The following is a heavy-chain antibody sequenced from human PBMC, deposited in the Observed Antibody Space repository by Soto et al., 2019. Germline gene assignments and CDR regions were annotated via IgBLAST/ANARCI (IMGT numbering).Heavy chain of an antibody. CDR2: IYYSWST. J-gene: IGHJ4*02. CDR1: GGSISSGGYY. CDR3: ARGDIVLMVYATLPAPVYFDY. Sequence: SETLSLTCTVSGGSISSGGYYWSWIRQHPGKGLEWIGYIYYSWSTYYNPSLKRRVTISVDTSKNQFSLKLSSVTAADTAVYYCARGDIVLMVYATLPAPVYFDYWGQGTLVTVSS. V-gene: IGHV4-31*03. D-gene: IGHD2-8*01.